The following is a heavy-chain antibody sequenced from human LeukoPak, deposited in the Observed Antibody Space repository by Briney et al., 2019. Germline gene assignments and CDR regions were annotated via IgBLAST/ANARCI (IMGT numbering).Heavy chain of an antibody. V-gene: IGHV4-34*01. CDR1: GESLSGYF. J-gene: IGHJ4*02. CDR2: INHSGST. Sequence: SEILSLTCPVYGESLSGYFWSWIRQPPGKGLEWIGEINHSGSTNYNPSLKSRVTISVDTSKNQFSLKLRSVTAADTALYYCARGLGPGDSWGQGTLVTVSS. CDR3: ARGLGPGDS. D-gene: IGHD7-27*01.